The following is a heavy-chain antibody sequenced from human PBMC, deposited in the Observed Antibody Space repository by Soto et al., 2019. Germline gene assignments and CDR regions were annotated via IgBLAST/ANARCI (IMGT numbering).Heavy chain of an antibody. CDR3: ATDRVEGYVDIVATTY. CDR1: GYTLTELS. CDR2: FDPEDGET. D-gene: IGHD5-12*01. V-gene: IGHV1-24*01. J-gene: IGHJ4*02. Sequence: ASVKVSCKVSGYTLTELSMHWVRQAPGKGLEWMGGFDPEDGETIYAQKFQGRVTMTEDTSTDTAYMELSSLRSEDTAVYYCATDRVEGYVDIVATTYWGQGTLVTVSS.